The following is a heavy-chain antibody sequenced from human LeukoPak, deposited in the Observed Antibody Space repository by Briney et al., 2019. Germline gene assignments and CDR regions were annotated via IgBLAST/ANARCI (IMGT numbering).Heavy chain of an antibody. J-gene: IGHJ4*02. CDR1: GFTFSSYA. Sequence: QAGGSLRLSCAASGFTFSSYAMHWVRQAPGKGLEWVAVISYDGSNKYYADSVKGRFTISRDNSKNTLYLQMNSLRAGDTAVYYCARDKVLWSGSSFCFDYWGQGTLVTVSS. CDR3: ARDKVLWSGSSFCFDY. CDR2: ISYDGSNK. V-gene: IGHV3-30*04. D-gene: IGHD3-10*01.